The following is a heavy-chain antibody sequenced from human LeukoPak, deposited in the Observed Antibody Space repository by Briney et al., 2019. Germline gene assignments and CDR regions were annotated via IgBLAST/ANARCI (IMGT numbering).Heavy chain of an antibody. J-gene: IGHJ5*02. CDR2: IDRPAKSYAT. CDR1: GFTLSDSA. CDR3: TRDRGTYNWLDP. V-gene: IGHV3-73*01. Sequence: GGSLRLSCAASGFTLSDSAIHWVRQASGKGLEWVGLIDRPAKSYATAYGASVGGRFTISRDDSKNTAYLQMDSLKAEDTALYYCTRDRGTYNWLDPWGQGTLVTVSS. D-gene: IGHD1-26*01.